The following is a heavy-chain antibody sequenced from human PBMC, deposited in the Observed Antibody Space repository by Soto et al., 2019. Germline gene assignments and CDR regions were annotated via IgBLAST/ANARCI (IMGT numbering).Heavy chain of an antibody. CDR2: IDTNSGAT. D-gene: IGHD5-18*01. V-gene: IGHV1-2*02. J-gene: IGHJ6*02. CDR3: ARGYGSSPNMELRFGMDV. Sequence: QVYLVQSGAEVRRPGASVKVSCTAFGYILTGYSLHWVRQAPGQGLEWMGWIDTNSGATKSAERFHGRVSMTRATSISAAYMAWSRLRSDYTAGYYCARGYGSSPNMELRFGMDVWGQGTTISVSS. CDR1: GYILTGYS.